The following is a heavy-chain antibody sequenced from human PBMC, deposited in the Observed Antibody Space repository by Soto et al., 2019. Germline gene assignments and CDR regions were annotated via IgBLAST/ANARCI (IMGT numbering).Heavy chain of an antibody. V-gene: IGHV5-51*01. CDR2: IYPGDSDT. Sequence: PGESLKISCKGSGYSFTSYWIGWVRQMPGKGLEWMGIIYPGDSDTRHSPSFQGQVTISADKSISTAYLQWSSLKASDTAMYYCARLVGSWNYYYYMDVWGKGTTVTVSS. J-gene: IGHJ6*03. CDR1: GYSFTSYW. D-gene: IGHD6-13*01. CDR3: ARLVGSWNYYYYMDV.